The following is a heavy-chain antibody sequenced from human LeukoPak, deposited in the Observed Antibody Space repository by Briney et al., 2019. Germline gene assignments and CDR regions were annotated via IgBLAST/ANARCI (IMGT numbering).Heavy chain of an antibody. Sequence: ASVNVSCKASGYTFTDYYVHWVRQAPAQGLEWMGWINPYSGGTKYAQKFQGRVTMTGDTSVSTAFMDLSGLGSDDTAVYYCARESTTVVTDFDFWGQGTLVSVSS. J-gene: IGHJ4*02. CDR1: GYTFTDYY. CDR3: ARESTTVVTDFDF. CDR2: INPYSGGT. D-gene: IGHD4-23*01. V-gene: IGHV1-2*02.